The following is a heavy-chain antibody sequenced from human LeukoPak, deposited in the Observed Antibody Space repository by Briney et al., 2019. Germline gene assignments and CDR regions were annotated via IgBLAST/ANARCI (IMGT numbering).Heavy chain of an antibody. Sequence: GLSLSLSCAVSGFTLSSYSMQWDSQAPATARELVAVISYDGSNNYYADSVKGRFTICRDNSKNTLYLQMNSLRAEDTGVYYCAVLRSSGSCGDFNYWGQGTRV. CDR3: AVLRSSGSCGDFNY. CDR2: ISYDGSNN. CDR1: GFTLSSYS. D-gene: IGHD1-26*01. J-gene: IGHJ4*02. V-gene: IGHV3-30*01.